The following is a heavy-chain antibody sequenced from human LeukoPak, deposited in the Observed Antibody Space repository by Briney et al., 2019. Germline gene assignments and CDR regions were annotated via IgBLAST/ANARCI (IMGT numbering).Heavy chain of an antibody. CDR2: ISYDGSNK. CDR1: GFTFSSYT. J-gene: IGHJ4*02. CDR3: ARDSSWD. V-gene: IGHV3-30-3*01. D-gene: IGHD7-27*01. Sequence: GRSLRVSCAASGFTFSSYTMHWVRQAPGKGLEWVAIISYDGSNKHYADSVKGRFTISRDNSKNTLYLQMNSLRAEDTAVYYYARDSSWDWGQGTLVTVSS.